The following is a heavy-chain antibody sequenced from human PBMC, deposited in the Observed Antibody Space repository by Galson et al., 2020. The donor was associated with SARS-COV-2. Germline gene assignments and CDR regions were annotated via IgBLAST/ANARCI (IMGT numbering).Heavy chain of an antibody. V-gene: IGHV4-59*01. Sequence: SETLSLTCSVSGDSITNYYWSWIRQPPGKGLEWIGYIYYSGGTYYNPSLNSRVTISIDTSKTQFSLRLTSVTAADTAVYYCARRYSCGSGSCFWFYPWGQGTLVAVSS. CDR3: ARRYSCGSGSCFWFYP. J-gene: IGHJ5*02. CDR2: IYYSGGT. D-gene: IGHD3-10*01. CDR1: GDSITNYY.